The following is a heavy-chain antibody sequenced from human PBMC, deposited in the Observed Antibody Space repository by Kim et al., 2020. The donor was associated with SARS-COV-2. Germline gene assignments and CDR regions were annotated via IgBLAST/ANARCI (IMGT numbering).Heavy chain of an antibody. V-gene: IGHV3-48*02. Sequence: GGSLRLSCAASGFTFSSYSMNWVRQAPGKGLEWVSYISSSSSTIYYADSVKGRFTISRDNAKNSLYLQMNSLRDEDTAVYYCARLAAAGLYYYYGMDVCGQETTVTVSS. CDR2: ISSSSSTI. CDR3: ARLAAAGLYYYYGMDV. CDR1: GFTFSSYS. D-gene: IGHD6-13*01. J-gene: IGHJ6*02.